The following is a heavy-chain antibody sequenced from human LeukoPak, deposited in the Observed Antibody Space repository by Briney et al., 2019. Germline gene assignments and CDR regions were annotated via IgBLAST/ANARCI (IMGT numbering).Heavy chain of an antibody. CDR2: INNGAGAT. CDR1: GFIFTDYA. D-gene: IGHD3-10*01. Sequence: GGSLRLSCQASGFIFTDYAMSWVRQAPGKGLEWVSSINNGAGATFFADSVKGRFTISRDDSRGMVYLQMNSLTAEDTAVYYCSRSGLATCHYWGQGTLVTVSS. CDR3: SRSGLATCHY. J-gene: IGHJ4*02. V-gene: IGHV3-23*01.